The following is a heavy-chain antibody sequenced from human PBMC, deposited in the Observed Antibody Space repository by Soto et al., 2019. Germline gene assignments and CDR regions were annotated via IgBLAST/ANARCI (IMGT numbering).Heavy chain of an antibody. Sequence: EVQLVESGGGLVQPGGSLRLSCAASGFTFSSYWMSWVRQAPVKGLEWVGNIKQDGSEKNYVDSMEGRFTISRDNAENSLYLQMNSLRAEDTAVYYCARIASAGRGWDVWGQGTTVVVSS. V-gene: IGHV3-7*01. CDR1: GFTFSSYW. D-gene: IGHD6-13*01. CDR2: IKQDGSEK. CDR3: ARIASAGRGWDV. J-gene: IGHJ6*02.